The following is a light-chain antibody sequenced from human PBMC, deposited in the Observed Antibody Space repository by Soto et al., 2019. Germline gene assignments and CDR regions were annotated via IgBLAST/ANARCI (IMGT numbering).Light chain of an antibody. V-gene: IGKV1-12*01. CDR1: QDVSSW. CDR3: QPANSFPLT. J-gene: IGKJ4*01. Sequence: DIQVTQSPSSVSASVGDRVTITCRTSQDVSSWLAWYQKKPGKAPELLIYSASTLQTGVPSRLSGSGSGTDFTLTLSSPQPEDFATYYCQPANSFPLTFGGGTKVAIK. CDR2: SAS.